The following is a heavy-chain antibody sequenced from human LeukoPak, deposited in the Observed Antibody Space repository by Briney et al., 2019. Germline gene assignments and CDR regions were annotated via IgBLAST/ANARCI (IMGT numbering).Heavy chain of an antibody. J-gene: IGHJ6*02. CDR1: GFTFSSYA. CDR3: ARETGRCSGGSCYSPYFYYYYYGMDV. CDR2: ISYDGSNK. Sequence: PGGSLRLSCAASGFTFSSYAMHWVRQAPGKGLEWVAVISYDGSNKYYADSVKGRFTISRDNSKNTLYLQMNSLRAEDTAVYHCARETGRCSGGSCYSPYFYYYYYGMDVWGQGTTVTVSS. V-gene: IGHV3-30-3*01. D-gene: IGHD2-15*01.